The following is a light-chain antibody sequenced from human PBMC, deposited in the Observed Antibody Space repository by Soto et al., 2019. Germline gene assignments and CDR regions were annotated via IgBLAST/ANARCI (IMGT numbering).Light chain of an antibody. Sequence: EIVMTQSTATLSVSPGERATPSCRASQSVSSNLAWYQQKPGQAPRLLIYGASTRATGIPARFSGSGSGTEFTLTISSLQSEDFAVYYCQQYNNWPRTFGQGTKLEIK. CDR1: QSVSSN. CDR3: QQYNNWPRT. CDR2: GAS. V-gene: IGKV3-15*01. J-gene: IGKJ2*01.